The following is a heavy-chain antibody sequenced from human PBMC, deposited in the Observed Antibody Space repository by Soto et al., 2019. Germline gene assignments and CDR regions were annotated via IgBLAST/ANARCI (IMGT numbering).Heavy chain of an antibody. J-gene: IGHJ4*02. CDR1: GGSISSGGYS. CDR2: IYYSGST. Sequence: PSETLSLTCAVSGGSISSGGYSWSWIRQPTGKGLEWIGYIYYSGSTYYNPSLKSRVTISVDTSKNQFPLKLSSVTAADTAVYYCARNFYDFWSGYYGGFDYWGQGTLVTVSS. V-gene: IGHV4-30-2*05. CDR3: ARNFYDFWSGYYGGFDY. D-gene: IGHD3-3*01.